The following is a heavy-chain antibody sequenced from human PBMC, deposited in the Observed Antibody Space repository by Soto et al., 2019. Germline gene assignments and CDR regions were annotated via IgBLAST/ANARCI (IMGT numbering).Heavy chain of an antibody. V-gene: IGHV3-21*02. CDR2: ISSSSSFR. CDR1: GITFTNHN. CDR3: ARDPPLSVLVVVATDDF. Sequence: EVQLEESGGGLVKPGGSLRLSCAASGITFTNHNMNWVRQAPGKGLEWVSSISSSSSFRNYADSVKGRFSISRDNDKNLVYLQMDSLRAEVTAVYYCARDPPLSVLVVVATDDFWGQGTLVTVSS. D-gene: IGHD2-21*01. J-gene: IGHJ4*02.